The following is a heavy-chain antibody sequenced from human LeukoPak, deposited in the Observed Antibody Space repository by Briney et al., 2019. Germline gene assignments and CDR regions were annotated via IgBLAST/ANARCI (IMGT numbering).Heavy chain of an antibody. J-gene: IGHJ4*02. D-gene: IGHD3-10*01. CDR3: ARVGYYGSGSYYSQFNDY. V-gene: IGHV3-74*01. CDR1: GFTFSSYW. CDR2: ISDGGSTT. Sequence: GGSLRLSCAASGFTFSSYWMHWVRQAPGKGLVWVSRISDGGSTTTYADSVKGRFTISRDNAKNTLYLQMNSLRAEDTAVYYCARVGYYGSGSYYSQFNDYWGQGTLVTVSS.